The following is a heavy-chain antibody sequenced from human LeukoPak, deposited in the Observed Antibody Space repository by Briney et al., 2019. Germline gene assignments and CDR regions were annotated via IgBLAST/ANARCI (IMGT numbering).Heavy chain of an antibody. J-gene: IGHJ4*02. CDR3: AKASTIFGVVPDY. Sequence: ASVKVSCKASGYTFTSYYMHWVRQAPGQGLEWMGWISAYNGNTNYAQKLQGRVTMTTDTSTSTAYMELRSLRAEDTAVYYCAKASTIFGVVPDYWGQGTLVTVSS. V-gene: IGHV1-18*04. CDR2: ISAYNGNT. D-gene: IGHD3-3*01. CDR1: GYTFTSYY.